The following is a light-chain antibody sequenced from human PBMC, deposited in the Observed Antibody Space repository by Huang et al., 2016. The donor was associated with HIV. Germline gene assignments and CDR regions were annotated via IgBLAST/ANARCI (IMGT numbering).Light chain of an antibody. CDR3: LQDYTYPWT. J-gene: IGKJ1*01. V-gene: IGKV1-6*01. CDR2: TAS. CDR1: QDIGNA. Sequence: AIQMTQSPASLSASVGDRVTITCRESQDIGNALGWYQQRLGKAPTLLCSTASHLQSGVPSRFTGSGSGTHFTLTISGLQPEDFATYYCLQDYTYPWTFGQGTKVEI.